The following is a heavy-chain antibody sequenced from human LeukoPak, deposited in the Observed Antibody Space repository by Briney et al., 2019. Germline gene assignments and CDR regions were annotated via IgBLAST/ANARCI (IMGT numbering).Heavy chain of an antibody. CDR2: ISPYSAYT. CDR3: ANVAKGRYFFYYMDA. V-gene: IGHV1-18*04. J-gene: IGHJ6*03. CDR1: GDSTNTYG. Sequence: ASVKVSCKASGDSTNTYGFAWVRQAPGQGLEWIGWISPYSAYTKYADALQGRVTMTTDTSTTTSYMELRSLRSDDTAVYFCANVAKGRYFFYYMDAWGKGTTVTVS.